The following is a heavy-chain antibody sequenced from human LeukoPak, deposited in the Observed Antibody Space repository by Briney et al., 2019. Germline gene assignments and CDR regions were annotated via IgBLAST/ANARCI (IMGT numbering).Heavy chain of an antibody. D-gene: IGHD3-22*01. CDR1: GFTFSSYS. Sequence: GGSLRLSCAASGFTFSSYSMNWVRQAPGKGLEWVSYISSSSSTIYYADSVKGRFTISRDNSKNTLYLQMNSLRAEDTAVYYCAKVFYYDSSGYYSPFDYWGQGTLVTVSS. J-gene: IGHJ4*02. CDR2: ISSSSSTI. CDR3: AKVFYYDSSGYYSPFDY. V-gene: IGHV3-48*01.